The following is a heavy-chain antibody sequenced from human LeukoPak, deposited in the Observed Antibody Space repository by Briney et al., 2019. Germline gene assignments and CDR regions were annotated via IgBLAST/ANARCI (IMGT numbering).Heavy chain of an antibody. Sequence: GASVKVSCKASGYTFTGYYMHWVRQAPGQGLEWMGWINPNSGGTSYSQKFQGRVTMTRDTSISTAYMELISLRSEDTAVYYCARMDLDRSCSGDRCSNWFDPWGQGTLVIVSS. CDR2: INPNSGGT. V-gene: IGHV1-2*02. D-gene: IGHD2-15*01. CDR1: GYTFTGYY. CDR3: ARMDLDRSCSGDRCSNWFDP. J-gene: IGHJ5*02.